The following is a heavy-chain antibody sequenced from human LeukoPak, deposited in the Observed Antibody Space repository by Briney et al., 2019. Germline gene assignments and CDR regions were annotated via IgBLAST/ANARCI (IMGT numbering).Heavy chain of an antibody. Sequence: PGGSLRLSCAASGITVSSNYMSWVRQAPGKGLEWVSVIYSGGNTYYADSVKGRFTISRDNAKNSLYLQMNSLRDEDTAVYYCARPRGSYYRDAFDIWGQGTVVTVSS. CDR2: IYSGGNT. CDR1: GITVSSNY. CDR3: ARPRGSYYRDAFDI. D-gene: IGHD1-26*01. J-gene: IGHJ3*02. V-gene: IGHV3-66*01.